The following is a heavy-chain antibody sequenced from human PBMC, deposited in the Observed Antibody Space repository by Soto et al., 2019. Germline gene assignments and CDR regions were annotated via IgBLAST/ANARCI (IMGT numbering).Heavy chain of an antibody. Sequence: XETLSLTCTVSGGSVSSGSYYWSWIRQPPRKGLEWIGYIYYSGSTNYNPSLKNRVTISVDTSKNQFSLKLSSVTAADTAVYYCARAYYGDYGPKFDYWGQGTLVTVSS. V-gene: IGHV4-61*01. CDR1: GGSVSSGSYY. CDR3: ARAYYGDYGPKFDY. CDR2: IYYSGST. D-gene: IGHD4-17*01. J-gene: IGHJ4*02.